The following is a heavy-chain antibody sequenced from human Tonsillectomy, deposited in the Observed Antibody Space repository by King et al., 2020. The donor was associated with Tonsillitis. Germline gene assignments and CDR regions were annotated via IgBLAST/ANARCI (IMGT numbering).Heavy chain of an antibody. D-gene: IGHD5-18*01. CDR1: GFIFSNAW. CDR2: IKRKTDGGTT. CDR3: TTGMEYNYGRDYYYYYMDV. V-gene: IGHV3-15*07. Sequence: VQLVESGGGLVKPGGSLRLSCAASGFIFSNAWMNWVRQAPGKGLEWVGRIKRKTDGGTTDYGAPVKGRFTISRDDSKNTLYLQMNSLKTEDTAVYYCTTGMEYNYGRDYYYYYMDVWGKGTTVTVSS. J-gene: IGHJ6*03.